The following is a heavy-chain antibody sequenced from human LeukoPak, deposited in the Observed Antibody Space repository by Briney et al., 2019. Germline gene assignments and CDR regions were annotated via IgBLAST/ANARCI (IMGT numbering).Heavy chain of an antibody. D-gene: IGHD5-18*01. CDR1: GGTFISYA. CDR2: IIPIFGTA. J-gene: IGHJ4*02. Sequence: GASVKVSCKASGGTFISYAISWVRQAPGQGLEWRGGIIPIFGTANYAQKFQGRVTITTNESTSTAYMELSSLRSEDTAVYYCARDGGYSYGYQYYFDYWGQGTLVTVSS. V-gene: IGHV1-69*05. CDR3: ARDGGYSYGYQYYFDY.